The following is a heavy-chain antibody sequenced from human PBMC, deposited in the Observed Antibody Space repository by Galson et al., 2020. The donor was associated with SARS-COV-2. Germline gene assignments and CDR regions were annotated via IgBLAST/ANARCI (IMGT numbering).Heavy chain of an antibody. CDR1: GYSISSGYY. V-gene: IGHV4-38-2*01. Sequence: SQTLSLTCAVSGYSISSGYYWAWIRQSPGRGLEWIASIYHGGTTYYNPSLKSRITISIDASTNQFPLKLYSVTAADTAVYYFARREDYHGSESPFGYWGQGTLVTVSS. D-gene: IGHD3-10*01. CDR3: ARREDYHGSESPFGY. J-gene: IGHJ4*02. CDR2: IYHGGTT.